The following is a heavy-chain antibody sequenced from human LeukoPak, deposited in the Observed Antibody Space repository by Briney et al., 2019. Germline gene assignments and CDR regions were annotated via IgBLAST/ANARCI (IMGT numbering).Heavy chain of an antibody. J-gene: IGHJ4*02. V-gene: IGHV1-69*13. CDR3: ARVGATYYYDSSGNT. CDR1: GGTFSSYA. CDR2: IIPIFGTA. D-gene: IGHD3-22*01. Sequence: GASVKVSCKASGGTFSSYAISWVRQAPGQGLEWMGGIIPIFGTANYAQKFQGRVTITADESTSTAYMELSSLRSEDTAVYYCARVGATYYYDSSGNTWGQGTLVTVSS.